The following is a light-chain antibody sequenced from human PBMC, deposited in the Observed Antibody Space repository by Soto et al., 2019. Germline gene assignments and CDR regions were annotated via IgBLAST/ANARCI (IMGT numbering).Light chain of an antibody. CDR2: DAT. J-gene: IGKJ1*01. CDR1: QSIDRW. V-gene: IGKV1-5*01. CDR3: QQYNTFSGT. Sequence: DIQITQSPSTLSASVGDRVTITCRASQSIDRWLAWYQQKPGKAPKVPIWDATTLHRGVPSRFSGSRSGTEFTLTISSLQPDDFATYYCQQYNTFSGTFGQGTKVDNK.